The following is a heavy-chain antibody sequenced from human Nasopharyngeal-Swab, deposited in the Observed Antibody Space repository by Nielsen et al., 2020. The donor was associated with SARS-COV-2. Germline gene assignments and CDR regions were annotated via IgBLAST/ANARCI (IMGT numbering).Heavy chain of an antibody. CDR2: INAGNGNT. Sequence: ASVKVSCKASGYTFTSYAMNWVRQAPGQGLEWMGWINAGNGNTKYSQKFQGRVTITRDTSASTAYMELSSLRSEDTAVYYCARDTPAITIFGVVINYYYYYMDVWGKGTTVTVSS. CDR3: ARDTPAITIFGVVINYYYYYMDV. D-gene: IGHD3-3*01. V-gene: IGHV1-3*01. CDR1: GYTFTSYA. J-gene: IGHJ6*03.